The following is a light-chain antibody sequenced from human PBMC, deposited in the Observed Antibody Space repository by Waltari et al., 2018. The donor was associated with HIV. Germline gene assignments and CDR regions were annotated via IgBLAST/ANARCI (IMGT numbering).Light chain of an antibody. CDR2: DAS. CDR1: QFVDRA. J-gene: IGKJ4*01. V-gene: IGKV3-11*01. CDR3: QQRNAWPLT. Sequence: EIVLTQSPATLSLSPGERATRSCRASQFVDRALAWFQQKPGQAPRLLIHDASNRATGIPARFSGSGSGTDFTLTISSLEPEDFAVYYCQQRNAWPLTFGGGTKVEIK.